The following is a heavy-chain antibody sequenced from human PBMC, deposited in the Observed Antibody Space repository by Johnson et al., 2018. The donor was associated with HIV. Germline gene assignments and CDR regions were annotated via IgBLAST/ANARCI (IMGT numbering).Heavy chain of an antibody. CDR1: GFTFSSYD. D-gene: IGHD6-6*01. CDR2: IGTAGDT. V-gene: IGHV3-13*01. Sequence: VQLVESGGGLVQPGGSLRLSCAASGFTFSSYDMHWVRQATGKGLEWVSTIGTAGDTYYPGSVKGRFTVSRDNAENSLYLQMNSLRVDDTAVYYCARDPGPGSSSHERSWGGFDLWGQGTMVTVSS. J-gene: IGHJ3*01. CDR3: ARDPGPGSSSHERSWGGFDL.